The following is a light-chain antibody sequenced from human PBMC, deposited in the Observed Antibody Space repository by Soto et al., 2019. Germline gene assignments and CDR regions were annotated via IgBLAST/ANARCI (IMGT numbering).Light chain of an antibody. CDR1: QSVSSS. CDR2: DSY. Sequence: EIVLTQSPDTLSFSPGERATLSCRASQSVSSSLAWYQQKPCQAPRVHIYDSYNRATGSPARFSGSGSGTDFTLTISSLEPEDFAVYYCQQRSNWPPEVTFGPGTKVDIK. J-gene: IGKJ3*01. V-gene: IGKV3-11*01. CDR3: QQRSNWPPEVT.